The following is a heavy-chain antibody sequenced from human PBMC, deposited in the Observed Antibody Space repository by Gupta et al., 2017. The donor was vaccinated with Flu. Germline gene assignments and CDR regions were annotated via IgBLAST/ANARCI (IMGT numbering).Heavy chain of an antibody. CDR2: ISSSSSYI. D-gene: IGHD5-18*01. J-gene: IGHJ6*02. CDR3: ARDNFVSYGTLSRLGYYYYGMDV. Sequence: EVQLVESGGGLVKPGGSLRLSCAASGFTFSSYSMNWVRQAPGKGLEWVSSISSSSSYIYYADSVKGRFTISRDNAKNSLYLQMNSLRAEDTAVYYCARDNFVSYGTLSRLGYYYYGMDVWGQGTTVTVSS. CDR1: GFTFSSYS. V-gene: IGHV3-21*01.